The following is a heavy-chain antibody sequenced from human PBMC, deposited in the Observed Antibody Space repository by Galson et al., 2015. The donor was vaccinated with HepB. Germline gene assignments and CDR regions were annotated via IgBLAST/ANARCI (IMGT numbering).Heavy chain of an antibody. CDR3: ARGRHTSTSRYEDT. D-gene: IGHD2-2*01. J-gene: IGHJ5*02. V-gene: IGHV1-46*01. Sequence: SVKVSCKASGYTFTGYYLHWVRQAPGQGLEWMGIINPSSDTTTYAQNFQGRVTMTRDTSTSTIYMELSSLRSEDTAVYYCARGRHTSTSRYEDTWGQGTLVTVSS. CDR2: INPSSDTT. CDR1: GYTFTGYY.